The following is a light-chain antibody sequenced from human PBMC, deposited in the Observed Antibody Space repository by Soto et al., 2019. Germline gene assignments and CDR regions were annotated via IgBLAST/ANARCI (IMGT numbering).Light chain of an antibody. CDR2: GAS. CDR1: QSVTSNS. J-gene: IGKJ1*01. V-gene: IGKV3-20*01. CDR3: HQYGGPPRT. Sequence: ENGLTLSPGTLSLTLGERATLSCRASQSVTSNSLSWYQQKPGQAPRLLIYGASTRVTGIPDRFSGSGSGTEFTFTISRLEPEDFALYYCHQYGGPPRTFGQGTKGDI.